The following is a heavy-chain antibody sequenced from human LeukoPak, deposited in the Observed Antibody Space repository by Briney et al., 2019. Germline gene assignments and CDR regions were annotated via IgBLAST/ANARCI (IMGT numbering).Heavy chain of an antibody. J-gene: IGHJ4*02. CDR2: ISGSGGST. CDR3: AKISYYDFWSGYNPPPYYFDY. D-gene: IGHD3-3*01. CDR1: GFTFSSYA. V-gene: IGHV3-23*01. Sequence: GGSLRLSCAASGFTFSSYAMSRVRQAPGKGLEWVSAISGSGGSTYYADSVKGRFTISRDNSKNTLYLQMNSLRAEDTAVYYCAKISYYDFWSGYNPPPYYFDYRGQGTLVTVSS.